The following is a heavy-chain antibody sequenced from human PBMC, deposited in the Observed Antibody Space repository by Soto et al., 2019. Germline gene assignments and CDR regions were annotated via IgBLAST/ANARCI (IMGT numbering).Heavy chain of an antibody. CDR1: GGSFSGYY. V-gene: IGHV4-34*01. Sequence: QVQLQQWGAGLLKPSETLSLTCAVYGGSFSGYYWSWIRQPPGKGLEWIGEINHSGSTNYNPSLKSRVTISVDTSENQFSLKLSSVTAADTAVYYCARGAQNWFDPWGQGTLVTVSS. CDR2: INHSGST. CDR3: ARGAQNWFDP. J-gene: IGHJ5*02.